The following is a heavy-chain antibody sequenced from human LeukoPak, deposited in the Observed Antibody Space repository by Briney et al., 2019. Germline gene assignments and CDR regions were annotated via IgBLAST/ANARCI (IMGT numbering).Heavy chain of an antibody. CDR2: IWYEGNTK. V-gene: IGHV3-33*08. Sequence: GGSLRLSCEASGFTFSSYAMHWVRQAPGKGLEWVALIWYEGNTKKYADSVKGRITISRDNSKNTLYLEMNSLKAEDTAVYYCARGWGSSVYASAFDIWGQGTMVTISS. J-gene: IGHJ3*02. CDR1: GFTFSSYA. CDR3: ARGWGSSVYASAFDI. D-gene: IGHD3-22*01.